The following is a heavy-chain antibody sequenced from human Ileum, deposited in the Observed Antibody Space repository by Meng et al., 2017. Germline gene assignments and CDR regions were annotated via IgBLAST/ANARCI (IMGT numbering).Heavy chain of an antibody. CDR2: ISGGGSNT. J-gene: IGHJ4*02. D-gene: IGHD5-18*01. CDR3: AKGYNYD. V-gene: IGHV3-23*01. CDR1: GFTFSTYA. Sequence: QLWGCGGGFGQPGGSLILSLEASGFTFSTYAMTWVRPAPGKGLEWVSGISGGGSNTYYADSVKGRFTISRDNSKNTVYLQMNSLRAEDTALYYCAKGYNYDLGQGTLVTVSS.